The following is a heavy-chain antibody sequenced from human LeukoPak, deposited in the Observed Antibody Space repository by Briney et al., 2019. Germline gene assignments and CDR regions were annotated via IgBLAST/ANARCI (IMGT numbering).Heavy chain of an antibody. CDR2: IYSGGST. D-gene: IGHD1-14*01. V-gene: IGHV3-53*01. Sequence: GGSLRLSCAASGLTVNSKYMSWVRQAPGKGLEWVSIIYSGGSTNYADSVKGRFTISRDNSKNTVYRQMNSLRAEDTAVYYWTGDVYQHWGQGTLVTVSS. J-gene: IGHJ1*01. CDR3: TGDVYQH. CDR1: GLTVNSKY.